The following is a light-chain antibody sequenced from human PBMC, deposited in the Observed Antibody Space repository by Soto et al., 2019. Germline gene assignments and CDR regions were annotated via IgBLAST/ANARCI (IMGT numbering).Light chain of an antibody. J-gene: IGLJ1*01. V-gene: IGLV2-14*02. CDR3: SSYTSSSTLV. Sequence: QSALTQPASVSGSPGESITISCTGTSSDVGTYNLVTWYQQHPGRVPKLILYEGNKRPSGVSSRFSASKSGNTASLTISGLQAEDEADYYCSSYTSSSTLVFGTGTKVTVL. CDR2: EGN. CDR1: SSDVGTYNL.